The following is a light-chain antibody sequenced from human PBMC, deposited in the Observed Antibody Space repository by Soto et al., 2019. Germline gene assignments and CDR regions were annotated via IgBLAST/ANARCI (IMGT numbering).Light chain of an antibody. CDR1: SSNIGTIYD. CDR2: DNS. CDR3: QSYDRSLSGYV. Sequence: QSVLTQPPSVSGAPGQRVTISCTGSSSNIGTIYDVHWYQQLPGTAPKLLIYDNSNRPSGVPDRFSGSKSGTSASPAITGLQAEDEADYYCQSYDRSLSGYVFGTGTKVTVL. V-gene: IGLV1-40*01. J-gene: IGLJ1*01.